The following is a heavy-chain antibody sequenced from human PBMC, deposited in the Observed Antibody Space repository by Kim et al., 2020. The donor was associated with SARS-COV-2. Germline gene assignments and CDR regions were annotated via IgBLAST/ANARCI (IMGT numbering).Heavy chain of an antibody. CDR3: ARGAQLTTVVTTAFDI. J-gene: IGHJ3*02. V-gene: IGHV4-34*01. Sequence: SLKSRVTISVDTSKNQFSLKLSSVTAADTAVYYCARGAQLTTVVTTAFDIWGQGTMVTVSS. D-gene: IGHD4-17*01.